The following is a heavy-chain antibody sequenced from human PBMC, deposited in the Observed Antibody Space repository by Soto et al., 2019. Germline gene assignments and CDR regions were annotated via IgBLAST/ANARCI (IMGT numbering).Heavy chain of an antibody. CDR1: GYTFTGYY. D-gene: IGHD3-3*01. J-gene: IGHJ6*02. Sequence: GASVKVSCKASGYTFTGYYMHWVRQAPGQGLEWMGWINPNSGGTNYAQKFQGWVTMTRDTSISTAYMELSRLRSDDTAVYYCARDSQGLYYDFWSGPDGMDVWGQGTTVTVSS. CDR3: ARDSQGLYYDFWSGPDGMDV. V-gene: IGHV1-2*04. CDR2: INPNSGGT.